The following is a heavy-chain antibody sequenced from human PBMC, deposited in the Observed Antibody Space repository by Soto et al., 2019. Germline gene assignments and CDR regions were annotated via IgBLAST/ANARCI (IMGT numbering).Heavy chain of an antibody. CDR2: IIPIFGTA. CDR3: ARDPTSCGFDCYSGNDAFYI. V-gene: IGHV1-69*13. CDR1: GGTFSSYA. Sequence: SVKVTCKASGGTFSSYAISWVRQAPGQGLEWMGGIIPIFGTANYAQKFQGRVTITADESTSTAYMELSSLRSEDTAVYYCARDPTSCGFDCYSGNDAFYIWG. J-gene: IGHJ3*02. D-gene: IGHD2-21*02.